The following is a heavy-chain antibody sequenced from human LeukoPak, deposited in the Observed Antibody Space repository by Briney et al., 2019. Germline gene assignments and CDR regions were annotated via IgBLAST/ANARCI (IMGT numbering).Heavy chain of an antibody. V-gene: IGHV3-48*03. D-gene: IGHD3-10*02. CDR2: ISSSGNTI. Sequence: GGSLRLSCAASGFTFSSYEMNWVRQAPGKGLEWVSYISSSGNTIYYADSVKGRFTISRDNAKNSLYLQMSSLRDEDTAVYYCARRCSRSFDYWGHGTLVIVSS. CDR1: GFTFSSYE. CDR3: ARRCSRSFDY. J-gene: IGHJ4*01.